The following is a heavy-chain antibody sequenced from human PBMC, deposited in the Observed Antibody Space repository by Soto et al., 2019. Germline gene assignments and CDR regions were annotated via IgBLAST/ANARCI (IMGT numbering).Heavy chain of an antibody. Sequence: GGSLRLSCAASGFTFSSYGMHWVRQAPGKGLEWVAVISYDGSNKYYADSVKGRFTISRDNSKNTLYLQMNSLRAEDTAVYYCAKGGSSWENGGYYLDYWGQGTLVTVSS. D-gene: IGHD6-13*01. CDR3: AKGGSSWENGGYYLDY. V-gene: IGHV3-30*18. CDR1: GFTFSSYG. J-gene: IGHJ4*02. CDR2: ISYDGSNK.